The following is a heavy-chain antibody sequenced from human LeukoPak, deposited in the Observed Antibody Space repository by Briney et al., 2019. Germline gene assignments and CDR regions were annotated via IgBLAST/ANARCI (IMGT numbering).Heavy chain of an antibody. V-gene: IGHV4-59*12. CDR2: IYYSGST. Sequence: SETLSLTCAVSGDSISNYYWSWIRQPPGKGLEWIGYIYYSGSTNCNPSLKSRVTISLDTSRNQFSLKLNSVTAADTAVYYCAKSNGYGLVDIWGQGTMVTVSS. J-gene: IGHJ3*02. CDR3: AKSNGYGLVDI. D-gene: IGHD3-10*01. CDR1: GDSISNYY.